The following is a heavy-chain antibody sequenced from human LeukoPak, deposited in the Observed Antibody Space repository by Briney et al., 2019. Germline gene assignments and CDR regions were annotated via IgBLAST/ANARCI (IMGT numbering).Heavy chain of an antibody. Sequence: SETLSLTCTVSGGSISGYYWSWIRQPAGKGLEWIGYIYYSGSTNYNPSLKSRVTISVDTSKNQFSLKLSSVTAADTAVYYCARRWGIAAAGMNWFDPWGQGTLVTVSS. CDR2: IYYSGST. V-gene: IGHV4-59*01. CDR1: GGSISGYY. CDR3: ARRWGIAAAGMNWFDP. J-gene: IGHJ5*02. D-gene: IGHD6-13*01.